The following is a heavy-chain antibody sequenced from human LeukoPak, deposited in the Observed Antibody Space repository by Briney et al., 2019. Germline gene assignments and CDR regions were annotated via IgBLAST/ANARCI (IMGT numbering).Heavy chain of an antibody. Sequence: GGSLRLSCAASELTVSSNCMTWVRQAPGKGLEWVSFIYSDSSTYYADSVRGRFTISRDNSKNTLYLQMNSLRAEDTAVYYCARRAGIYSHPYDYWGQGTLVTVSS. CDR1: ELTVSSNC. V-gene: IGHV3-53*01. CDR2: IYSDSST. J-gene: IGHJ4*02. CDR3: ARRAGIYSHPYDY. D-gene: IGHD1-14*01.